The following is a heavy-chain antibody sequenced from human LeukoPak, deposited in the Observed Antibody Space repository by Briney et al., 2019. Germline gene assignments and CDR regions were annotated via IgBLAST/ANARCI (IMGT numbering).Heavy chain of an antibody. CDR2: ISGSSGST. V-gene: IGHV3-23*01. Sequence: QPGGSLRLSCAASGFTFSSYAMSWVRQAPGQGLEWVSAISGSSGSTYYADSVKGRFTISRDNSKNTLYLQMNSLRAEDTAVYYCAKGGVRGYDFDYWGQGTLVTVSS. J-gene: IGHJ4*02. CDR1: GFTFSSYA. D-gene: IGHD5-12*01. CDR3: AKGGVRGYDFDY.